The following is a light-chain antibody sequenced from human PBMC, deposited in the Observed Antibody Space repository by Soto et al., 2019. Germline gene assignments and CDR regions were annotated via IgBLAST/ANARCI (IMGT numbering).Light chain of an antibody. CDR2: DND. CDR1: SSNIGDNY. CDR3: GTWDDRLDGNYV. J-gene: IGLJ1*01. Sequence: QAVLTQQPSVSAAPGQQVTISCSGSSSNIGDNYVSWYQHLPGTAPKLVVYDNDRRPSGIPGRFSGSKSGTSATLVITGLQTGDEADYYCGTWDDRLDGNYVFGTGTKLTVL. V-gene: IGLV1-51*01.